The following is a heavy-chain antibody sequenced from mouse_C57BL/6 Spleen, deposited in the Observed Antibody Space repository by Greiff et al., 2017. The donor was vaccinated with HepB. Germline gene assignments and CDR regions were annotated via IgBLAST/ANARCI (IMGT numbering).Heavy chain of an antibody. CDR3: ARGDYYGSSYVWYFDV. V-gene: IGHV1-61*01. D-gene: IGHD1-1*01. CDR1: GYTFTSYW. Sequence: QVQLQQPGAELVRPGSSVKLSCKASGYTFTSYWMDWVKQRPGQGLEWIGNIYPSDSETHYNQKFKDKATLTVDKSSSTAYMQLSSLTSEDSAVYYCARGDYYGSSYVWYFDVWGTGTTVTVSS. J-gene: IGHJ1*03. CDR2: IYPSDSET.